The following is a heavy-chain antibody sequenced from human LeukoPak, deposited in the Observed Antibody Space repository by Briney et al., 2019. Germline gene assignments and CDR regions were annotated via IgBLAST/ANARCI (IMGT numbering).Heavy chain of an antibody. Sequence: ASVKVSCKASGYTFSSYGISWVRQAPGQGLECMGWISGYNGNTNYAQKFQGRVTMTTDTSTSTAYMELRSLRSDDTAVYYCARVPQAGTTSGAFDIWGQGTMVTVSS. CDR1: GYTFSSYG. V-gene: IGHV1-18*01. D-gene: IGHD1-7*01. CDR2: ISGYNGNT. CDR3: ARVPQAGTTSGAFDI. J-gene: IGHJ3*02.